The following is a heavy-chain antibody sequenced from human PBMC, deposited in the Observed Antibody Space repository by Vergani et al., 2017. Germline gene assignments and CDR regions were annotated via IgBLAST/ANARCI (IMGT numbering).Heavy chain of an antibody. Sequence: QVQLVQSGAEVKKPGASVKVSCKVSGYTLTELSMHWVRQAPGKGLEWMGGFDPEDGETIYAQKFQGRVTMTEDTSTSTVYMELSSLRSEDTAVYYCARSRVDYYDSSGYSTSDAFDIWGQGTMVTVSS. CDR1: GYTLTELS. D-gene: IGHD3-22*01. V-gene: IGHV1-24*01. CDR3: ARSRVDYYDSSGYSTSDAFDI. CDR2: FDPEDGET. J-gene: IGHJ3*02.